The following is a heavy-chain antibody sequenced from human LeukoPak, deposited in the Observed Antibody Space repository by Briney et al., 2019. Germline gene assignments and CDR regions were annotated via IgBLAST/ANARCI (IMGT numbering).Heavy chain of an antibody. J-gene: IGHJ4*02. V-gene: IGHV3-30*04. Sequence: GGSLRLSCAASGFTFSSYAMHWVRQAPGKGLEWVAVISYDGSNKYYADSVKGRFTISRDNSKNTVYLQMNSLRAEDTAVYYCAAPGVPAATYYFDYWGQGTLATVSS. CDR1: GFTFSSYA. D-gene: IGHD2-2*01. CDR2: ISYDGSNK. CDR3: AAPGVPAATYYFDY.